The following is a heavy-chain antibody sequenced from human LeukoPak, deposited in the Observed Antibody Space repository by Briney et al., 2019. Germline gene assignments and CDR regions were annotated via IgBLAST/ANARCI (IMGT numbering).Heavy chain of an antibody. V-gene: IGHV3-11*04. CDR3: ARDTVNGPFVISLDL. D-gene: IGHD2-8*01. J-gene: IGHJ5*02. CDR2: INSADNVE. Sequence: GGSLRLSCAASGFTVRSNYMSWVRQAPGKGPEWVAHINSADNVEYYTDSVRGRFTMSRDNAKDLLYLQMNSLRDEDTAVYYCARDTVNGPFVISLDLWGQGVLVTVSS. CDR1: GFTVRSNY.